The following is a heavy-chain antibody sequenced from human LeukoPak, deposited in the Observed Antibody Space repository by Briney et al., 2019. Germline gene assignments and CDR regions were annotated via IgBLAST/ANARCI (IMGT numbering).Heavy chain of an antibody. J-gene: IGHJ3*02. D-gene: IGHD6-13*01. CDR2: INPNSGGT. CDR3: ARQAAAGSNDAFDI. V-gene: IGHV1-2*02. Sequence: GAPVKVSCKASGYTFTGYYMHWVRQAPGQGLEWMGWINPNSGGTNYAQKFQGRVTMTRDTSISTAYVELSRLRSDDTAVYYCARQAAAGSNDAFDIWGQGTMVTVSS. CDR1: GYTFTGYY.